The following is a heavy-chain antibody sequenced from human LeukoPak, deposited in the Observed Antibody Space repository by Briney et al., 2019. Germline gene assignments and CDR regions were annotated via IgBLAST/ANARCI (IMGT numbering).Heavy chain of an antibody. D-gene: IGHD3-22*01. CDR1: GYTFTSYY. CDR3: ATSTETTMIVVVTATNDAFDI. V-gene: IGHV1-46*01. J-gene: IGHJ3*02. Sequence: GASVTVSCTASGYTFTSYYMHWVRQAPGQGLEWMGIINPSGGSTSYAQKFQGRVTMTRDTSTSTVYMELSSLRSEDTAVYYCATSTETTMIVVVTATNDAFDIWGQGTMVTVS. CDR2: INPSGGST.